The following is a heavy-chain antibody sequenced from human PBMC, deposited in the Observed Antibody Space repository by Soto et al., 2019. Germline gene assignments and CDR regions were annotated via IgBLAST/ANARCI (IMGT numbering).Heavy chain of an antibody. CDR3: ARPEKHLAAAGTHSYYGMDV. CDR2: INSDGSRT. Sequence: PGGSLRLSCAASGFTFSSYWMHWVRQAPGKGLVWVSRINSDGSRTCYADSVKGRFTISRDNAKNTVYLKMNSLRAEDTAVYYCARPEKHLAAAGTHSYYGMDVWGQGTTVTVSS. CDR1: GFTFSSYW. J-gene: IGHJ6*02. D-gene: IGHD6-13*01. V-gene: IGHV3-74*01.